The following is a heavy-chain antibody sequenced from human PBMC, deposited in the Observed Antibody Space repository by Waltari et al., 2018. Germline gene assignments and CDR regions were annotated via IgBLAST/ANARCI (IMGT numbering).Heavy chain of an antibody. D-gene: IGHD3-3*01. Sequence: QVQLQESGPGLVKPSETLSLTCTVSGGSISSYSWSWIRQPAGKGLEWIGRIYTSGSTNYNPSLKSRVTMSVDTSKNQFSLKLNSVTAADTAVYYCARAQYYDFWRYFDYWGQGTLVTVSS. CDR3: ARAQYYDFWRYFDY. V-gene: IGHV4-4*07. CDR2: IYTSGST. CDR1: GGSISSYS. J-gene: IGHJ4*02.